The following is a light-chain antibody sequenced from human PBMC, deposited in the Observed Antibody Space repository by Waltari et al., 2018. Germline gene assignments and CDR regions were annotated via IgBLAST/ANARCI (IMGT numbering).Light chain of an antibody. J-gene: IGKJ2*01. Sequence: EVVLTQSPATLAVSPGERATLSCRASQSVSSSYLAWYQQKPGQAPRLLIYGASGRATGLPDRFSGSGSGTDFTLTISRLEPEDFAVYYCQQYGSSPYTFGQGTKLEIK. CDR2: GAS. CDR1: QSVSSSY. CDR3: QQYGSSPYT. V-gene: IGKV3-20*01.